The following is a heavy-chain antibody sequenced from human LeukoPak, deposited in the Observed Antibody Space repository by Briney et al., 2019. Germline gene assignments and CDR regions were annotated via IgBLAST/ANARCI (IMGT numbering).Heavy chain of an antibody. CDR3: ARVRDGYNFLNRGEYYYFDY. CDR1: GDSISSGTYY. D-gene: IGHD5-24*01. J-gene: IGHJ4*02. Sequence: SETLSLTCTVSGDSISSGTYYWRWIRKPAGKGLEWIERLYTSGSTNYNPSLKSRVTISVDTSKNQFSLKLSSVTAADTAVYYCARVRDGYNFLNRGEYYYFDYWGQGTLVTVSS. V-gene: IGHV4-61*02. CDR2: LYTSGST.